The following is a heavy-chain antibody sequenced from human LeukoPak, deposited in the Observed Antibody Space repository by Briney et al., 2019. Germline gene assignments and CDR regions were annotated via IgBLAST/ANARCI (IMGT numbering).Heavy chain of an antibody. CDR1: GFTFSSHW. CDR3: AKWPEGAMDYFDY. Sequence: PGGSLRLSCAASGFTFSSHWMHWARQAPVKGLEWVSAISGDGTRTYYADSVKGRFTISRDNSKNTLYLEMSSLRVEDTAIYYCAKWPEGAMDYFDYWGQGTLVTVSS. CDR2: ISGDGTRT. V-gene: IGHV3-23*01. J-gene: IGHJ4*02. D-gene: IGHD3-16*01.